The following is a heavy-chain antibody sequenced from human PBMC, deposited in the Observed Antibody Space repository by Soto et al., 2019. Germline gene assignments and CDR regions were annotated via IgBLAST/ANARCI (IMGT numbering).Heavy chain of an antibody. J-gene: IGHJ5*02. CDR2: IYYSGST. CDR1: GGSISRGGYY. V-gene: IGHV4-31*03. CDR3: AREVVAATEPWFDP. Sequence: SETLSLTCTVSGGSISRGGYYWSWIRQHPGKGLEWIGYIYYSGSTYYNPSLKSRVTISVDTSKNQFSLKLSSVTAADTAVYYCAREVVAATEPWFDPWGQGTLVTVSS. D-gene: IGHD2-15*01.